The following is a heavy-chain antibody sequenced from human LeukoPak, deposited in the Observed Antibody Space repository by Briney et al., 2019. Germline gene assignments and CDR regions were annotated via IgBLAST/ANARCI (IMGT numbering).Heavy chain of an antibody. CDR1: GFTFSSYG. Sequence: PGGSLRLSCAASGFTFSSYGMHWVRQAPGKGLEWVAVISYDGSNKYYADSVKGRFTISRDNSKNTLYLQMNSLRAEDTAVYYCAKIKGGVQLWLVGAFDIWGQGTMVTVSS. CDR3: AKIKGGVQLWLVGAFDI. CDR2: ISYDGSNK. J-gene: IGHJ3*02. D-gene: IGHD5-18*01. V-gene: IGHV3-30*18.